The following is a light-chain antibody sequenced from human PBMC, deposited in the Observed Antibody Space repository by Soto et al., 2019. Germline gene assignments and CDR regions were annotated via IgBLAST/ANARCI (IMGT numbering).Light chain of an antibody. V-gene: IGKV3-15*01. Sequence: EIVLAQSPATLAVTPGARITLSCRATQTIGQKLDWYLQRPGQAPRLLMYGASTRATDIPARFSDSVSGTDFTLTITGLQSEDFAVYYCQQYNGWPWTFGQGTKVEI. CDR1: QTIGQK. CDR3: QQYNGWPWT. CDR2: GAS. J-gene: IGKJ1*01.